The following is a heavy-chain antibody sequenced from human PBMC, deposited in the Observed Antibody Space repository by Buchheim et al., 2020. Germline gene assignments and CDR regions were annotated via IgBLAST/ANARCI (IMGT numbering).Heavy chain of an antibody. CDR3: AKSHSSDWYSFDY. V-gene: IGHV3-30*18. Sequence: QVQLVESGGGVVQPGGSLRLSCAASGFTFRIYGMAWVRQAPVKGLEWVAVISNVGRDKYYADSVKGRFTISRDNSKKTLSMQMNSLRAEDTAVYYCAKSHSSDWYSFDYWGRGTL. CDR2: ISNVGRDK. D-gene: IGHD6-19*01. J-gene: IGHJ4*02. CDR1: GFTFRIYG.